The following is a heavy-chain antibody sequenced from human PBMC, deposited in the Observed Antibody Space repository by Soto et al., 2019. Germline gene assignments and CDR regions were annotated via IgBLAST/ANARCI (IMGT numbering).Heavy chain of an antibody. V-gene: IGHV3-53*02. J-gene: IGHJ4*02. CDR2: IYSGGST. Sequence: EVQLVETGGGLIQPGGSLRLSCAASGFTVSSNYMSWVRQAPGKGLEWVSVIYSGGSTYYADSVKGRFTISRDKSKNTLYLQMNSLRAEDTAVYYCATVAGRVYYFDYWGQGTLVTVSS. D-gene: IGHD6-19*01. CDR1: GFTVSSNY. CDR3: ATVAGRVYYFDY.